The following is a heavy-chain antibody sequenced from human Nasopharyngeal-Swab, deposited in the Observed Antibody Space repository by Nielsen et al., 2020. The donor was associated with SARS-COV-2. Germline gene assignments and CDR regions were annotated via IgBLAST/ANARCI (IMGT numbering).Heavy chain of an antibody. CDR2: IYSGGST. V-gene: IGHV3-53*01. CDR1: GFTVSSNC. D-gene: IGHD6-13*01. J-gene: IGHJ3*02. Sequence: GGSLRLSCAASGFTVSSNCMSWVRQAPGKGLEWVSVIYSGGSTYYADSVKGRFTISRGNSKNTLYLQMNSLRAEDAAVYYCANLAAAGGIDAFDIWGQGTMVTVSS. CDR3: ANLAAAGGIDAFDI.